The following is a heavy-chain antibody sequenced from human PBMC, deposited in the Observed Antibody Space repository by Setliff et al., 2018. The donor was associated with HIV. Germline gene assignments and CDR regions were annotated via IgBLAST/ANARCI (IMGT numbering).Heavy chain of an antibody. CDR2: IYHSGST. CDR1: GGSISSYY. V-gene: IGHV4-59*01. CDR3: ARASWDYYDSSLLGGSFDP. J-gene: IGHJ5*02. Sequence: NPSETLSLTCTVSGGSISSYYWGWIRQPPGKGLEWIGSIYHSGSTHYNPSLKSRVTLSVDTSKNQFSLKLSSVTAADTAVYYCARASWDYYDSSLLGGSFDPWGQGTLVTVSS. D-gene: IGHD3-22*01.